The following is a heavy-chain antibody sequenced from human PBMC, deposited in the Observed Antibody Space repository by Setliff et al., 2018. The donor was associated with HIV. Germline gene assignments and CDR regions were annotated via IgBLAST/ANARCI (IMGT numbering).Heavy chain of an antibody. J-gene: IGHJ6*02. CDR1: GFSISSGYY. Sequence: PSETLSLTCDVSGFSISSGYYWGWIRQPPGKGLEWIGTIYHSGSTNYNPSLESRVTISVDTSKNQFSLKLSSVTAADTAVYYCAREYKYYYYGMDVWGQGTTVTVSS. D-gene: IGHD1-1*01. CDR3: AREYKYYYYGMDV. CDR2: IYHSGST. V-gene: IGHV4-38-2*02.